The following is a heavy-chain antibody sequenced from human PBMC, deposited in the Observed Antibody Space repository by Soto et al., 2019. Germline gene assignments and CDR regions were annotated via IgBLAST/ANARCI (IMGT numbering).Heavy chain of an antibody. V-gene: IGHV3-23*01. CDR2: ISDSGDSR. J-gene: IGHJ6*02. CDR1: GFTFSSYA. Sequence: GLSMRLSCAASGFTFSSYAMSWVRQAPGKALEWASGISDSGDSRCYADSVQGRVSISRDNSKTLLFLRMDSMTAEDTAVYYCPPLPRAAAGNPFPDYYYDGVDVWGQGTAVTVSS. D-gene: IGHD6-13*01. CDR3: PPLPRAAAGNPFPDYYYDGVDV.